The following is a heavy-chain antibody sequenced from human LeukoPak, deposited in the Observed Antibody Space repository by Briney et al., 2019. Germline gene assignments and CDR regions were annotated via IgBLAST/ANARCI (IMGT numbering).Heavy chain of an antibody. J-gene: IGHJ3*02. D-gene: IGHD1-26*01. CDR2: IYPGDSDT. CDR3: ARQGWEPLKGGAFDI. Sequence: GESLKISCXGSGYSFTSYWIGWERQMPGKGLEWMGIIYPGDSDTRYSPSFQGQVTISADKSISTAYLQWSSLKASDTAMYYCARQGWEPLKGGAFDIWGQGTMVTVSS. V-gene: IGHV5-51*01. CDR1: GYSFTSYW.